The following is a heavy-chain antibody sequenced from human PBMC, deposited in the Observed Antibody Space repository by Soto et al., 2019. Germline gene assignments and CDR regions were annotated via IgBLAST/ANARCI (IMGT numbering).Heavy chain of an antibody. CDR2: MNPNSGNT. Sequence: ASVKVSCKASGYTFTIYDINWVLQATGQGLEWMGWMNPNSGNTGYAQKFQGRVTMTRNTSISTAYMELSSLRSEDTAVYYCARGQKGQIAFWFYPGGRETLVTV. V-gene: IGHV1-8*01. J-gene: IGHJ5*02. CDR3: ARGQKGQIAFWFYP. D-gene: IGHD3-3*02. CDR1: GYTFTIYD.